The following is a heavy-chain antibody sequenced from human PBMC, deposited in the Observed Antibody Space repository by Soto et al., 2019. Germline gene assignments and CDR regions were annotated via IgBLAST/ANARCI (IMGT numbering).Heavy chain of an antibody. CDR2: ISGSGGST. V-gene: IGHV3-23*01. Sequence: PVGSLRLSCAASGFTFSSYAMNWVRQAPGKGLEWVSGISGSGGSTYYADSVKGRFTISRDNSKNTLHLQMKSLRAEDTAVYYCAKDPPGPPDYWGQGTLVTVSS. CDR3: AKDPPGPPDY. J-gene: IGHJ4*02. D-gene: IGHD2-8*02. CDR1: GFTFSSYA.